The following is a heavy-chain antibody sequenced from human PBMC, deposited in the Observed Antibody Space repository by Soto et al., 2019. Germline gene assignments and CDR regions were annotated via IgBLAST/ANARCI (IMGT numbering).Heavy chain of an antibody. CDR3: AFPSRLPNY. D-gene: IGHD2-15*01. J-gene: IGHJ4*02. CDR2: ISVSGTDT. V-gene: IGHV3-21*05. CDR1: GFTFASYG. Sequence: GGSLRLSCAASGFTFASYGMNWVRQAPGKGLEWLSYISVSGTDTNYADSVRGRFTIYRDNAKRSIYLQMNSLRVEDTAVYYCAFPSRLPNYWGQGTLVTVSS.